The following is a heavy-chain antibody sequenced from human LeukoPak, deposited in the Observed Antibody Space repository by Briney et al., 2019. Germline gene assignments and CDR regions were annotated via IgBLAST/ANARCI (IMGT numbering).Heavy chain of an antibody. CDR1: GVSFSNDP. CDR2: INPSGGNT. D-gene: IGHD6-13*01. Sequence: GGCLRLSCAGSGVSFSNDPLSWVREAPGRGLEWGSAINPSGGNTYYADSVRGRFTISRDNSKNTLYLQMNTLRAEDTAVYYCATTKLARRYFDYWGQGTLVTVSS. J-gene: IGHJ4*02. V-gene: IGHV3-23*01. CDR3: ATTKLARRYFDY.